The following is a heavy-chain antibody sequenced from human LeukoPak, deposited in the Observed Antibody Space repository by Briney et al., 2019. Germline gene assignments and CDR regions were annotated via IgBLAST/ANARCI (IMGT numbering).Heavy chain of an antibody. V-gene: IGHV3-23*01. CDR3: TAFPREDIRYTIFDY. Sequence: PGGSLRLSCAASGFTFSTYAMSWVRQAPGKGLEWVSAVSGSGGSTSNADSVKGRFTISGDNSKNTLYLQMNSLRAEDTAVYYCTAFPREDIRYTIFDYWGQGALVTVSS. CDR1: GFTFSTYA. D-gene: IGHD3-16*02. J-gene: IGHJ4*02. CDR2: VSGSGGST.